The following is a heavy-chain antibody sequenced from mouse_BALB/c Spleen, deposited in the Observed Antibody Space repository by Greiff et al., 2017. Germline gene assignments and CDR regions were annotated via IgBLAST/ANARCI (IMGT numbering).Heavy chain of an antibody. CDR2: IDPANGNT. V-gene: IGHV14-3*02. Sequence: EVQRVESGAELVKPGASVKLSCTASGFNIKDTYMHWVKQRPEQGLEWIGRIDPANGNTKYDPKFQGKATITADTSSNTAYLQLSSLTSEDTAVYYCARMYFDVWGAGTTVTVSS. CDR3: ARMYFDV. J-gene: IGHJ1*01. CDR1: GFNIKDTY.